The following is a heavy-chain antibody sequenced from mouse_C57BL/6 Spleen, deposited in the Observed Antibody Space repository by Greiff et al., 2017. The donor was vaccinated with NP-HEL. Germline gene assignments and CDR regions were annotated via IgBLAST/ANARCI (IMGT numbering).Heavy chain of an antibody. J-gene: IGHJ2*01. CDR2: IPPNSGST. V-gene: IGHV1-64*01. Sequence: QVQLQQPGAELVKPGASVKLSCKASGYTFTSYWMHWVKQRPGQGLEWVGMIPPNSGSTNYNEKFKSKATLTVDKSSSTAYMQLSSLTSEDSAVYYCARTYYSNYGDYFDYWGQGTTLTVSS. CDR3: ARTYYSNYGDYFDY. D-gene: IGHD2-5*01. CDR1: GYTFTSYW.